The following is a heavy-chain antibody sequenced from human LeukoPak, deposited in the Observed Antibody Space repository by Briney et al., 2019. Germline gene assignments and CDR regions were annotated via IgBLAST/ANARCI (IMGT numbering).Heavy chain of an antibody. CDR3: ASHTTLYYYFHY. Sequence: SETLSLTCTVSGGSISSGDYYWSWIRQHPGKGLEWIGYIYYSGSTYYSPSLKSRVTISVDTSKNQFSLKLSSVTAADTAVYYCASHTTLYYYFHYWGQGTLVTVSS. J-gene: IGHJ4*02. CDR1: GGSISSGDYY. D-gene: IGHD2-8*01. V-gene: IGHV4-31*03. CDR2: IYYSGST.